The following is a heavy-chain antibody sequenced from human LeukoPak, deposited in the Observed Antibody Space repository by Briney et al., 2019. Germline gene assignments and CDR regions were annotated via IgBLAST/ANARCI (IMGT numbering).Heavy chain of an antibody. CDR2: ISSSGSTI. J-gene: IGHJ6*03. D-gene: IGHD2-8*01. V-gene: IGHV3-11*01. CDR1: GFTFSDYY. CDR3: ARVLYAEHYYYYYYMDV. Sequence: GGSLRLSCAASGFTFSDYYMSWIRQAPGKGLEWVSYISSSGSTIYYADSVEGRFTISRDNAENSLYLQMNSLRAEDTAVYYCARVLYAEHYYYYYYMDVWGKGTTVTVSS.